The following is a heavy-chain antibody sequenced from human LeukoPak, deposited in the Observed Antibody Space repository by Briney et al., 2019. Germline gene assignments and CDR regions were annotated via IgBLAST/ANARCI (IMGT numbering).Heavy chain of an antibody. D-gene: IGHD3-10*01. Sequence: PGRSLRLSCAASGFTFSSYAMHWVRQAPGKGLEWVAVISYDGSNKYYADSVKGRFTISRDNSKNTLYLQMNSLRAEDTAVYYCARESWGNTMVRGLFDYWGQGTLVTVSS. CDR3: ARESWGNTMVRGLFDY. CDR2: ISYDGSNK. CDR1: GFTFSSYA. V-gene: IGHV3-30-3*01. J-gene: IGHJ4*02.